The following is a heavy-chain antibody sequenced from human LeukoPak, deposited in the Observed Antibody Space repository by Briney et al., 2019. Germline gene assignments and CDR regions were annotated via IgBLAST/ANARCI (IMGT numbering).Heavy chain of an antibody. V-gene: IGHV4-39*02. CDR2: IFYDGNT. CDR3: ARLGASLVWDSGSFPDY. D-gene: IGHD3-10*01. Sequence: SETLSLTCTVSGAYFSSSGCYWGWFRQPAGKGLEWIASIFYDGNTYYNPSLQSRVLISADTSKNHFSLDLVTAADTAVYFCARLGASLVWDSGSFPDYWGQGTLVTVSS. J-gene: IGHJ4*02. CDR1: GAYFSSSGCY.